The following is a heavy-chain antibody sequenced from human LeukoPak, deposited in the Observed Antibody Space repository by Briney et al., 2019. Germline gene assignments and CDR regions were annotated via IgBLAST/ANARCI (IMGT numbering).Heavy chain of an antibody. D-gene: IGHD1-1*01. J-gene: IGHJ4*02. CDR1: GYSFTTYW. CDR3: ARLALERRYYFDY. Sequence: GESLKISCKGSGYSFTTYWIGWVRQTPGKGLEWMGIIYPGDSDTRYSPSFQGQVTISADKSISTAYLQWSSLKASDTAMYYCARLALERRYYFDYWGQGTLVTVSS. V-gene: IGHV5-51*01. CDR2: IYPGDSDT.